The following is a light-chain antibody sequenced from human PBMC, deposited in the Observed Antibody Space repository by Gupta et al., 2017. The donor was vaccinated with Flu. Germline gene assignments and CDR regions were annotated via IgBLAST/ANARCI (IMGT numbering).Light chain of an antibody. CDR3: AAWDDSLSVL. CDR2: NDN. V-gene: IGLV1-47*02. CDR1: GSNIGGNY. J-gene: IGLJ2*01. Sequence: QSVLTQPPSASGNPGQRVTISCSGSGSNIGGNYVYWYQQLPGTAPKLLIYNDNERPSGVPDRFSGAKSGTSASLAISGLRSEDEGDYYCAAWDDSLSVLFGGGTKVTVL.